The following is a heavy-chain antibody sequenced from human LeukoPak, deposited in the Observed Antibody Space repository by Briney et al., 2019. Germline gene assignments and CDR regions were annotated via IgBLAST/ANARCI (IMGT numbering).Heavy chain of an antibody. V-gene: IGHV4-34*01. D-gene: IGHD1-26*01. CDR1: GGSISSYY. CDR3: ASRPIVGATTVYFDY. CDR2: INHSGST. Sequence: PSETLSLTCTVSGGSISSYYWSWIRQPPGKGLEWIGEINHSGSTNYNPSLKSRVTISVDTSKNQFSLKLSSVTAADTAVYYCASRPIVGATTVYFDYWGQGTLVTVSS. J-gene: IGHJ4*02.